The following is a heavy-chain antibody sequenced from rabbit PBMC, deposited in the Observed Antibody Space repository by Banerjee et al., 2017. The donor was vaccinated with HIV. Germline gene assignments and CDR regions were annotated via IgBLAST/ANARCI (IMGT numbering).Heavy chain of an antibody. V-gene: IGHV1S47*01. CDR1: GFDFSSNA. D-gene: IGHD7-1*01. J-gene: IGHJ4*01. CDR2: INTSSGNT. CDR3: ARDLAAVTGWNFGL. Sequence: QEQLVESGGGLVQPEGSLTLTCKASGFDFSSNAMCWVRQAPGKGPEWIGCINTSSGNTVYASWAKGRFTISRTSSTTVTLQMTSLTAADTATYFCARDLAAVTGWNFGLWGPGTLVTVS.